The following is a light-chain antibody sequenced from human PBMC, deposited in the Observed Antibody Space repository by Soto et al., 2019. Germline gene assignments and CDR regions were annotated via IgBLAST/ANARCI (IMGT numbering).Light chain of an antibody. CDR1: QSVSSY. CDR2: DAS. J-gene: IGKJ5*01. Sequence: EIVLTQSPATLSLSPGEIATLFFRTSQSVSSYLAWYQQKPGQAPRLLIYDASNRATGIPARFSASGSGTDFTLTISSLEPEDFAVYYCQQRSNWITFGQGTRLEIK. V-gene: IGKV3-11*01. CDR3: QQRSNWIT.